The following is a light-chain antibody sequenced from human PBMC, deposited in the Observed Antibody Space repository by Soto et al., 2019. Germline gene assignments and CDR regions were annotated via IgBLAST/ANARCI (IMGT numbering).Light chain of an antibody. CDR2: GAS. Sequence: EILLPQSPGTLSLSPGERATLSCRARQTVSNNYLAWYQQKPGQAPRLFIYGASTRATGIPDRFSGSGSGTDFTLTISRLEPEDFAVYYCQQYADSRTFGQGTKVDIK. V-gene: IGKV3-20*01. CDR1: QTVSNNY. J-gene: IGKJ1*01. CDR3: QQYADSRT.